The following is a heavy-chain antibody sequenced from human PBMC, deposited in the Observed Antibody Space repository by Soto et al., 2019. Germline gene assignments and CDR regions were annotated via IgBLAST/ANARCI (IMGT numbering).Heavy chain of an antibody. Sequence: EVQVLESGGDLVQPGGSLRLSCAASGFAFSNYAMNWVRQAPGKGPEWVSGISAGRSTYYADSVKGRFTISRDNSKSTLFLQMDSLRAEDTALYYCTKVRGDPVWGKGTTVTVSS. D-gene: IGHD4-17*01. V-gene: IGHV3-23*01. CDR1: GFAFSNYA. CDR3: TKVRGDPV. CDR2: ISAGRST. J-gene: IGHJ6*04.